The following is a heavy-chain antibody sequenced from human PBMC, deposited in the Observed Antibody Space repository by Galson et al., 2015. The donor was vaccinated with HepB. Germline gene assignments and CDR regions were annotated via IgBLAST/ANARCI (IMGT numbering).Heavy chain of an antibody. CDR3: ARRGFYLVDV. CDR1: GYSFTSYW. CDR2: IHPGDSDL. J-gene: IGHJ6*04. V-gene: IGHV5-51*03. D-gene: IGHD3-10*01. Sequence: QSGAEVTKPGESLKISCKGSGYSFTSYWVVWVRQMPRKGLEWMGIIHPGDSDLRYSPSFQGQVTISADKSISTAYLQWSSLKASDTAIYYCARRGFYLVDVWGKGTTVTVSS.